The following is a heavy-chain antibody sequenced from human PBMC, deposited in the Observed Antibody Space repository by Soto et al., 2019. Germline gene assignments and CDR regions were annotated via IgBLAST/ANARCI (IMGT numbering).Heavy chain of an antibody. CDR2: INLSGST. D-gene: IGHD2-2*01. CDR1: GGSFSGYY. J-gene: IGHJ4*02. CDR3: ARGQNCSSTSCFPGHYFDY. Sequence: PSETLSLTCAVYGGSFSGYYWSWIRQPPGKGLEWIGEINLSGSTNYNPSLKSRVTISVDTSKNHFFLKLSSVTAADTAVYYCARGQNCSSTSCFPGHYFDYWGQGTLVTVSS. V-gene: IGHV4-34*01.